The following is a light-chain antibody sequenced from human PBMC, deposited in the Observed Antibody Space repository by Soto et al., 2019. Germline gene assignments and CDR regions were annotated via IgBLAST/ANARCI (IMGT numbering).Light chain of an antibody. J-gene: IGKJ2*01. CDR1: QSINSE. CDR2: GAS. Sequence: EIVMTQSPATLSLSPGERAALSCRASQSINSELAWYQQKPGQPPRLLIYGASTRAPCVPARFTGSESGSEFTLTISGLQSEDFAVYYCQQGHNWPLTFGQGTRLEI. V-gene: IGKV3-15*01. CDR3: QQGHNWPLT.